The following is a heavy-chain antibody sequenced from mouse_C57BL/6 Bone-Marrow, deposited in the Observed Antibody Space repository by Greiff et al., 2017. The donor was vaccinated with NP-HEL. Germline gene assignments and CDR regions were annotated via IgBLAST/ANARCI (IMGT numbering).Heavy chain of an antibody. CDR3: AKKKTDGYYVDYAMDY. V-gene: IGHV2-5*01. Sequence: QVQLQQSGPGLVQPSQSLSITCTVSGFSLTSYGVHWVRQSPGKGLEWLGVIWRGGSTDYNAAFMSRLSITKDNSKSQVFFKMNSLQADDTAIYYCAKKKTDGYYVDYAMDYWGQGTSVTVSS. CDR1: GFSLTSYG. CDR2: IWRGGST. D-gene: IGHD2-3*01. J-gene: IGHJ4*01.